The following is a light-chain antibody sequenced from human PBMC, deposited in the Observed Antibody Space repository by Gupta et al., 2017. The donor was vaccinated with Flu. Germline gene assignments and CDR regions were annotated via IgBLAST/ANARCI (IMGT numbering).Light chain of an antibody. CDR2: KAS. Sequence: DIQLTQSPSTLSASVGDRVTITCRASQSIDSWLAWYQKKPDRAPKSLIYKASSLETGVPSRFSGSGSGTEFSLTISRLQPDDFATYYCQQDRSSPWTFGQGTKVEIK. V-gene: IGKV1-5*03. J-gene: IGKJ1*01. CDR1: QSIDSW. CDR3: QQDRSSPWT.